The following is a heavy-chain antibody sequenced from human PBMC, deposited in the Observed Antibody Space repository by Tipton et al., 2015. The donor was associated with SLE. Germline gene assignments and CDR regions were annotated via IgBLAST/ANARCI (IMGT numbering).Heavy chain of an antibody. CDR2: ISGSGGST. J-gene: IGHJ3*02. CDR1: GFTFSSYA. Sequence: SLRLSCAASGFTFSSYAMSWVRQAPGKGLEWVSAISGSGGSTYYADSVKGRFTISRDNAKNSLYLQMNSLRAEDTAVYYCARDGLGAFDIWGQGTMVTVSS. V-gene: IGHV3-23*01. CDR3: ARDGLGAFDI. D-gene: IGHD3/OR15-3a*01.